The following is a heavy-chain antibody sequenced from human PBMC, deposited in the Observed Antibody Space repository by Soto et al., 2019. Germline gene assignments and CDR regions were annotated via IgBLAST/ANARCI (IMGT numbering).Heavy chain of an antibody. D-gene: IGHD3-10*01. V-gene: IGHV1-69*13. CDR3: ARDYYGSGSYYPTDY. J-gene: IGHJ4*02. CDR1: GGAFSSYA. CDR2: IIPIFGTA. Sequence: SVKVSCKASGGAFSSYAISWVRQAPGQGLEWMGGIIPIFGTANYAQKFQGRVTITADESTSTAYMELSSLRSEDTAVYYCARDYYGSGSYYPTDYWGQGTLVTVSS.